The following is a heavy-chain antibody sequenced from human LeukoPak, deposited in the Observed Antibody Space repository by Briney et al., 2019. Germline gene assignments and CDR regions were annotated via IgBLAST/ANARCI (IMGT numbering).Heavy chain of an antibody. D-gene: IGHD3-16*01. CDR1: GFTFETYW. V-gene: IGHV3-7*01. CDR3: ARDRGGSRFDY. J-gene: IGHJ4*02. Sequence: GGSLRLSCVGSGFTFETYWMSWVRQAPGKGLEWVANIKEDGSEIYYADSVKGRFTISRDNAKMSLYLQMNSLRAEDTAVYYCARDRGGSRFDYWGQGTLVTVSS. CDR2: IKEDGSEI.